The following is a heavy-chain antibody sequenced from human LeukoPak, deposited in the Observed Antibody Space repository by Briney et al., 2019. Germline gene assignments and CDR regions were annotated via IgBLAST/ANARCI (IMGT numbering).Heavy chain of an antibody. J-gene: IGHJ4*02. CDR1: RFTFCSYW. D-gene: IGHD1-1*01. V-gene: IGHV3-7*01. CDR2: IKQDGSQK. Sequence: GGSLRLSCTASRFTFCSYWMNWVREAPGKGLEWVANIKQDGSQKYYVDSVKGRFTISRDNGKNSLYLQMNSLRAEDTAVYYCARDVSGTGGKDYWGQGTLVTVSS. CDR3: ARDVSGTGGKDY.